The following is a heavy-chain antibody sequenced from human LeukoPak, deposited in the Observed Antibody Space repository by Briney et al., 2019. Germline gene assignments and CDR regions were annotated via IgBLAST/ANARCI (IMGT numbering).Heavy chain of an antibody. CDR3: ARGSLGGRLRYFDYRYCFDY. V-gene: IGHV4-38-2*02. D-gene: IGHD3-9*01. J-gene: IGHJ4*02. CDR1: GYSISSGYY. CDR2: IYHSGST. Sequence: SETLSLTCTVSGYSISSGYYWGWIRPPPGKGLEWIGSIYHSGSTYYNPSLKSRVTISVDTSKNQFSLKLSSVTAADTAVYYCARGSLGGRLRYFDYRYCFDYWGQGTLVTVSS.